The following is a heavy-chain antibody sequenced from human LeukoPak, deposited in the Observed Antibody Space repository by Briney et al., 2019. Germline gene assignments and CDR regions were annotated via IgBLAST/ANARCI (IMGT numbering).Heavy chain of an antibody. Sequence: GGSLRLSCSTSGFTFSSYGMNWVRQAPGKGLEWVAVISYDGSNKYYADSVKGRFTISRDNSKNTLYLQMNSLRAEDTAVYYCAKSGLNRFDYWGQGTLVTVSS. CDR2: ISYDGSNK. J-gene: IGHJ4*02. CDR1: GFTFSSYG. CDR3: AKSGLNRFDY. D-gene: IGHD2-15*01. V-gene: IGHV3-30*18.